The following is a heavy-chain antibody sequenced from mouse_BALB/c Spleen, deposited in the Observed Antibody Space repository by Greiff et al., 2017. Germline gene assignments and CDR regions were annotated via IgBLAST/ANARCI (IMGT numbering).Heavy chain of an antibody. V-gene: IGHV5-9-4*01. CDR2: ISSGGSYT. CDR1: GFTFSSYA. CDR3: ARAYGNSFDY. Sequence: EVHLVESGGGLVKPGGSLKLSCAASGFTFSSYAMSWVRQSPEKRLEWVAEISSGGSYTYYPDTVTGRFTISRDNAKNTLYLEMSSLRSEDTAMYYCARAYGNSFDYWGQGTTLTVSS. D-gene: IGHD2-1*01. J-gene: IGHJ2*01.